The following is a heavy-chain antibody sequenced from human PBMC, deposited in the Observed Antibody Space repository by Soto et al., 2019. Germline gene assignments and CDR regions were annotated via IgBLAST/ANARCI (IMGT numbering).Heavy chain of an antibody. CDR2: INPYNGHT. CDR1: GYTFSSYG. Sequence: QVQLVQSGAEVKKPGASVEVSCKASGYTFSSYGINWVRQAPGQVLEWMGWINPYNGHTNHAQEFQDRATMTTDTPTTTAYMELRGLISDDTAVYSCARARRWVLTGYWEFDYWGQGTLVTVSS. J-gene: IGHJ4*02. D-gene: IGHD3-9*01. CDR3: ARARRWVLTGYWEFDY. V-gene: IGHV1-18*04.